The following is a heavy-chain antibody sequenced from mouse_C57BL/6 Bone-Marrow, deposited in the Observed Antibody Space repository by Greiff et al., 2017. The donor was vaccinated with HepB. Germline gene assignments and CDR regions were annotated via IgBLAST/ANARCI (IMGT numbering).Heavy chain of an antibody. CDR3: ARGRYYGSSSYFDV. CDR1: GYTFTSYG. Sequence: QVQLKQSGAELARPGASVKLSCKASGYTFTSYGISWVKQRTGQGLEWIGEIYPRSGNTYYNEKFKGKATLTADKSSSTAYMELRSLTSEDSAVYFCARGRYYGSSSYFDVWGTGTTVTVSS. D-gene: IGHD1-1*01. V-gene: IGHV1-81*01. J-gene: IGHJ1*03. CDR2: IYPRSGNT.